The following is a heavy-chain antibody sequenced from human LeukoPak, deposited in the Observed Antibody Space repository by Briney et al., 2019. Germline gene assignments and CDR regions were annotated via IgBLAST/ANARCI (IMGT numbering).Heavy chain of an antibody. J-gene: IGHJ2*01. CDR1: GYSISSGYY. CDR3: ARDSQAWYFDL. V-gene: IGHV4-38-2*02. Sequence: SETLSLTCTVSGYSISSGYYWGWIRQPPGKGLEWIGSIYHSGSTYSNPSLKSRLTISVDTSKNQFSLNLSSVTAADTAVYYCARDSQAWYFDLWGRGTLVTVSS. CDR2: IYHSGST.